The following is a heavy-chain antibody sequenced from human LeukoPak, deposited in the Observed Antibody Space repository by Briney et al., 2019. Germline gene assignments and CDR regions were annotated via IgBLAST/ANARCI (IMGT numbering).Heavy chain of an antibody. Sequence: SETLSLTCAVYGGSFSGYYWSWIRQPPGKGLEWIGEINHSGSTNYNPSLKSRVTISVDTSKDQFSLKLSSLTAADTAVYYCARSPLYGGNSPAAFDIWGQGTMVTVSS. CDR1: GGSFSGYY. CDR2: INHSGST. D-gene: IGHD4-23*01. J-gene: IGHJ3*02. V-gene: IGHV4-34*01. CDR3: ARSPLYGGNSPAAFDI.